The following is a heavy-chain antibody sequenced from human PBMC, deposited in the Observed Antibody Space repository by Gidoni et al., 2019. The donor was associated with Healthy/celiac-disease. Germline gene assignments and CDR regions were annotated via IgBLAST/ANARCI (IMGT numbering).Heavy chain of an antibody. CDR3: ARDTSSPYYDILTGYPDY. CDR2: ISSSSSYI. D-gene: IGHD3-9*01. CDR1: GFPFSSYS. J-gene: IGHJ4*02. Sequence: EVQLVESGGGLVKPGGSLRLSCAASGFPFSSYSMNWVRQAPGKGLEWVSSISSSSSYIYYADSVKGRFTISRDNAKNSLYLQMNSLRAEDTAVYYCARDTSSPYYDILTGYPDYWGQGTLVTVSS. V-gene: IGHV3-21*01.